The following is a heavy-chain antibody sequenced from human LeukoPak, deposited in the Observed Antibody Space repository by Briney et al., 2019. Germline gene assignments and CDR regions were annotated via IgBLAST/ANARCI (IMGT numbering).Heavy chain of an antibody. CDR1: GGSISSSSYY. CDR3: ARDNSVGDNAWWFDP. V-gene: IGHV4-39*07. Sequence: SETLSLTCTVSGGSISSSSYYWGWIRQPPGKGLEWIGSIYYSGSTYYNPSLKSRVTISVDTSKNQSSLKLSSVTAADTAVYYCARDNSVGDNAWWFDPWGQGTLVTVSS. D-gene: IGHD1-26*01. J-gene: IGHJ5*02. CDR2: IYYSGST.